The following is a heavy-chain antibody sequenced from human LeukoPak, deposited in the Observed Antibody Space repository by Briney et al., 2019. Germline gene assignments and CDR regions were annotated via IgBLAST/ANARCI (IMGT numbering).Heavy chain of an antibody. CDR2: IYYSGRT. D-gene: IGHD2-15*01. CDR1: GGSISTSSYY. CDR3: ARQASLSYCSGGSCWFDT. J-gene: IGHJ5*02. Sequence: PSETLSLTCTVSGGSISTSSYYWGWIRQPPGKGLEWIGSIYYSGRTYHNPSLKSRVTISVDTSKNQFSLKLSSVTAADTAVYYCARQASLSYCSGGSCWFDTWGQGTLVTVSS. V-gene: IGHV4-39*01.